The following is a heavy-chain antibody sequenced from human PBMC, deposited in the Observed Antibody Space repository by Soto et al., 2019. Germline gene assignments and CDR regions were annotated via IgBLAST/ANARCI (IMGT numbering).Heavy chain of an antibody. CDR3: ARWLGYGPHFDY. D-gene: IGHD5-12*01. Sequence: QVQLQESGPGLVKPSQTLSLTCTVSGGSISSGDYHWSWIRQPPGKGLEWIGYMYYSGSTYYNPSLKSRVTISVDTSKNQFSLKLSSVTAADTAVYYCARWLGYGPHFDYWGQGTLVTVSS. J-gene: IGHJ4*02. V-gene: IGHV4-30-4*01. CDR2: MYYSGST. CDR1: GGSISSGDYH.